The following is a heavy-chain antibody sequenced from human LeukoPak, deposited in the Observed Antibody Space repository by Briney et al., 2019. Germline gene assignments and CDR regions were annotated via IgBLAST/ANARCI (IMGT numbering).Heavy chain of an antibody. CDR3: ATAYGGGFDY. J-gene: IGHJ4*02. CDR1: GDTLSHLS. D-gene: IGHD4-17*01. Sequence: ASVKVSFKLSGDTLSHLSMHWVRQAPGKGLEWMGGFDPEDGETLYTQKFQGRVTMTEDTSTETAYMELSSLRFEDTAIYYCATAYGGGFDYWGQGTMVTVSS. V-gene: IGHV1-24*01. CDR2: FDPEDGET.